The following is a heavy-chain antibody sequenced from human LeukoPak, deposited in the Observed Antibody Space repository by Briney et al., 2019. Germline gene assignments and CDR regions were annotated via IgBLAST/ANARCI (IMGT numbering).Heavy chain of an antibody. CDR1: GFTFSSYA. CDR3: AKATAYFLEYFQN. V-gene: IGHV3-23*01. D-gene: IGHD3-9*01. Sequence: GGSLRLSCAPSGFTFSSYAMSWVRQAPGKELEWVSCITGSGGSAYYADSVKGQFPVSKDNSRNILDLQMNSLRAEDTAVYYCAKATAYFLEYFQNWGPGTLVIVSS. CDR2: ITGSGGSA. J-gene: IGHJ1*01.